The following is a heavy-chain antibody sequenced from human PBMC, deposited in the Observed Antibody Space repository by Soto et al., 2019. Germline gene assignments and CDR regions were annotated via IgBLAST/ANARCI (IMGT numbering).Heavy chain of an antibody. Sequence: SSETLSLTCAVSGGSISSGEYSWSWIRQPPGKGLEWIGYIYHSGSTYYNPSLKSRVTISVDRSKNQFSLKLSSVTAADTAVYYCARASGNDWRFDYWGQGTLVTVSS. CDR2: IYHSGST. D-gene: IGHD5-12*01. V-gene: IGHV4-30-2*01. J-gene: IGHJ4*02. CDR1: GGSISSGEYS. CDR3: ARASGNDWRFDY.